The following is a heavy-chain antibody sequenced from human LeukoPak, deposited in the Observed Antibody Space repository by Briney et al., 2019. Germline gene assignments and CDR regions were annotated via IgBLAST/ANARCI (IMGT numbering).Heavy chain of an antibody. J-gene: IGHJ4*02. CDR2: ISSGGSSI. D-gene: IGHD2-2*01. V-gene: IGHV3-48*03. CDR3: ARIRGYCSSTSCFNDH. CDR1: GFTFSSHE. Sequence: GGSLRLSCAASGFTFSSHEMNWVRQAPGKGLEWVSYISSGGSSIYYADSVKGRFTITRDNAKNPLYLQMNSLRAEDTAVYYCARIRGYCSSTSCFNDHWGQGTLVTVSS.